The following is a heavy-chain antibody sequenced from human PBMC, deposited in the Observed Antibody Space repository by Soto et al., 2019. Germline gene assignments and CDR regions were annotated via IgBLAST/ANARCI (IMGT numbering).Heavy chain of an antibody. V-gene: IGHV4-39*01. D-gene: IGHD6-19*01. J-gene: IGHJ3*02. CDR2: NYYSGSA. Sequence: LSLTCTVSGGSISRSAYYWGWIRQPPGKGLEWIGSNYYSGSASYNPSLKNRVTISVDTSKNQFSLRLSSVTAADTAVYYCARLVAVATVAFDIWGQGTMVTVSS. CDR3: ARLVAVATVAFDI. CDR1: GGSISRSAYY.